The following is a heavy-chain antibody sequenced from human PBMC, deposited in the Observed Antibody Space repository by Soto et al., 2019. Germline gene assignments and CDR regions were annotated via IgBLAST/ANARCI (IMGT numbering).Heavy chain of an antibody. Sequence: QVQLVQSGAEVKKPGSSVKVSCKASGGTFSSYAISWVRQAPGQGLEWMGGIIPIFGTANYAQKFQGRVTITADKSTRPAYMELSSLRTEDTAVYYCARDERGVVVPAAPYYFYCGMDVWGQGTTVTVSS. J-gene: IGHJ6*02. V-gene: IGHV1-69*06. CDR1: GGTFSSYA. CDR2: IIPIFGTA. D-gene: IGHD2-2*01. CDR3: ARDERGVVVPAAPYYFYCGMDV.